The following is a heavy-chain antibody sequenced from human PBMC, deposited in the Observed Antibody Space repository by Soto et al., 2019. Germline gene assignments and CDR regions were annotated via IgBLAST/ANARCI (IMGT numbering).Heavy chain of an antibody. D-gene: IGHD4-17*01. CDR1: GFTFSSYS. CDR3: ARCYYGDYFDY. V-gene: IGHV3-48*01. J-gene: IGHJ4*02. CDR2: ISSSSSTI. Sequence: EVQLVESGGGLVQPGGSLRLSCAASGFTFSSYSMNWVRQAPGKGLEWVSYISSSSSTIYYADSVKGRFTISRDNAKNSLYLQMNSLRAEDTAVYYCARCYYGDYFDYWGQGTLVTVSS.